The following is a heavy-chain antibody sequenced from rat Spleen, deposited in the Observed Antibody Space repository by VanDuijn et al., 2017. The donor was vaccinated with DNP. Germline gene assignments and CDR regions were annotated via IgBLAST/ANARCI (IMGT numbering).Heavy chain of an antibody. J-gene: IGHJ3*01. CDR2: ILFDGSRT. Sequence: EVQLVESGGGLVQPGRSLTLSCAASGFTFRNYGMAWVRQTPKKGLEWVTAILFDGSRTYYRDSVKGRFTISRDNAKRTQYLQMDSLRSEDTATYYCVTHPSWFGYWGPGTLVTVSS. V-gene: IGHV5-7*01. CDR3: VTHPSWFGY. CDR1: GFTFRNYG.